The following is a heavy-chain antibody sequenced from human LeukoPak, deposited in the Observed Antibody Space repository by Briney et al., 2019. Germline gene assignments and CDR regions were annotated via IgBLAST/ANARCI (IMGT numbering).Heavy chain of an antibody. V-gene: IGHV4-39*07. CDR1: GGXVSSSGYY. J-gene: IGHJ4*02. CDR2: FYESGST. D-gene: IGHD3-10*02. CDR3: ARGLTMFLY. Sequence: PSETLSLTCSVSGGXVSSSGYYWDWIRQPPGKGLEWIGNFYESGSTHYNPSLKSRVTISIDTSKNQFSLKLSSVTAADTAVYYCARGLTMFLYWGQGTLVTVSS.